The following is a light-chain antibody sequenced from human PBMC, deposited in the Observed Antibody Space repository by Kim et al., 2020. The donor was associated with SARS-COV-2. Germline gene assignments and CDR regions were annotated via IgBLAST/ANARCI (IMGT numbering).Light chain of an antibody. CDR3: HQYGSYSPT. J-gene: IGKJ4*01. V-gene: IGKV1-5*01. CDR2: DAS. CDR1: QGVTTG. Sequence: ASVGDRVTITCRASQGVTTGLAWYQQKPGKAPKVLIFDASNLKSGVPSRFSGSGSGTEFTLTISSLQPDDFATYFCHQYGSYSPTFGGGTKVEIK.